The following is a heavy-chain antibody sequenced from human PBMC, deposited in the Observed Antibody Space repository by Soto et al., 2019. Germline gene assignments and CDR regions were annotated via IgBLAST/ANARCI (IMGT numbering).Heavy chain of an antibody. D-gene: IGHD3-10*01. Sequence: QVQLVESGGDVVQPGRSLRLSCAASGFTFSGYTMHWVRQAPGKGLEWVAAISFDGSNKYYADSVKDRFTISRDNSKNTVYVQMNSLRTEDTAMYYCGRDRRFGASYNLGFDYWGQGTLVTVSS. CDR3: GRDRRFGASYNLGFDY. CDR1: GFTFSGYT. CDR2: ISFDGSNK. V-gene: IGHV3-30*03. J-gene: IGHJ4*02.